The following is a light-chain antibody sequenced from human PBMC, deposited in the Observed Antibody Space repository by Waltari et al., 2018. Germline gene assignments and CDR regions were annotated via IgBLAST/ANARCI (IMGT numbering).Light chain of an antibody. CDR2: GAS. J-gene: IGKJ2*03. CDR1: QSVSSSY. CDR3: QQYSNWPPYS. Sequence: EIVLTQSPGTLSLSPGERATLSCRASQSVSSSYLAWYQQKPGQAPRLLIYGASNRAAGIPARFSGSRSGTEFTLTISSLQSEDFALYHCQQYSNWPPYSFGQGTKLEIK. V-gene: IGKV3-15*01.